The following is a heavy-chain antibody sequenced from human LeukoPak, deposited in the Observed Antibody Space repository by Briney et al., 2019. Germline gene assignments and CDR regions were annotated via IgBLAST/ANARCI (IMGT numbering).Heavy chain of an antibody. Sequence: GGSLRLSCAASGFTFSSYAMSWVRQAPGKGLEWVSAISGSGGSTYYADSVKGRFTISSDNSKNTLYLQMNSLRAEDTAVYYCARVAYYYDSSGYYYRAFDIWGQGTMVTVSS. J-gene: IGHJ3*02. CDR2: ISGSGGST. CDR1: GFTFSSYA. V-gene: IGHV3-23*01. D-gene: IGHD3-22*01. CDR3: ARVAYYYDSSGYYYRAFDI.